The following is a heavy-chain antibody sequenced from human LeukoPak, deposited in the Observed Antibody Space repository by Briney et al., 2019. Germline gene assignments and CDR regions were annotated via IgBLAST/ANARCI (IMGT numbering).Heavy chain of an antibody. D-gene: IGHD6-13*01. V-gene: IGHV1-18*01. CDR2: ISAYNGNT. J-gene: IGHJ6*03. CDR3: ARDDRIAAAGLYYYYYMDV. Sequence: ASVKVSYKASGYTFTSYGISWVRQAPGQGLEWMGWISAYNGNTNYAQKLQGRVTMTTDTSTSTAYMELRSLRSDDTAVYYCARDDRIAAAGLYYYYYMDVWGKGTTVTVSS. CDR1: GYTFTSYG.